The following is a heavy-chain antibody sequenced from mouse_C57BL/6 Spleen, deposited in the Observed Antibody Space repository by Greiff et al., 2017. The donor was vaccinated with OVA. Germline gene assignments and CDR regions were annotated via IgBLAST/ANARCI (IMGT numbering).Heavy chain of an antibody. Sequence: EVQLQESGPELVKPGASVKISCTASGYSFTGYYMNWVKQSPEKSLEWIGEINPSNGGTTYTQKFKGKATLTVAKSYSTAYMQPKSLTSEDSSVYYCARRSYNCSSEDYYFDYWGQGPTLTVSS. J-gene: IGHJ2*01. CDR1: GYSFTGYY. CDR3: ARRSYNCSSEDYYFDY. D-gene: IGHD1-1*01. CDR2: INPSNGGT. V-gene: IGHV1-42*01.